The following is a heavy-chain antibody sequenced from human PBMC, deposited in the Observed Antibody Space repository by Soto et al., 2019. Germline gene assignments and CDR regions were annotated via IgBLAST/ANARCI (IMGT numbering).Heavy chain of an antibody. V-gene: IGHV5-51*01. CDR3: ASQLIVVVPATNYYYYGMDV. D-gene: IGHD2-2*01. CDR2: IYPGDSDT. CDR1: GYTFTDYW. J-gene: IGHJ6*02. Sequence: PGESLKISCKVSGYTFTDYWIGWVRQLPGKGLEWMGIIYPGDSDTRYSPSFQGQVTITADKSTSTAYLQWNTLKASDTAMYYCASQLIVVVPATNYYYYGMDVWGQGTTVTVSS.